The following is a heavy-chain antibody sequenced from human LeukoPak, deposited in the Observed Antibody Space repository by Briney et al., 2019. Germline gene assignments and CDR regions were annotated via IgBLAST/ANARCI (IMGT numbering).Heavy chain of an antibody. CDR2: INHSGST. J-gene: IGHJ4*02. CDR1: GGSFSGYY. V-gene: IGHV4-34*01. Sequence: PSETLSLTCAVYGGSFSGYYWSWIRQPPGKGLEWIGEINHSGSTNYNPSLKSRVTISVDTSKNQFSLKLSSVTVADTAVYYCARLYYDILTGYNLFDYWGQGTLVTVSS. CDR3: ARLYYDILTGYNLFDY. D-gene: IGHD3-9*01.